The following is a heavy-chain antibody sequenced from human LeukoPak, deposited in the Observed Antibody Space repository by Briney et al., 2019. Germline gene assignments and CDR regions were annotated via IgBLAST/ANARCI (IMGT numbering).Heavy chain of an antibody. D-gene: IGHD3-10*01. CDR1: GNSISSGDNY. CDR2: IYTSGST. Sequence: PSETLSLTCTVSGNSISSGDNYWSWIRQPAGKGLEWIGRIYTSGSTNYNPSLKSRVTISGDTSKNQFSLRLSSVTAADTAVYYCAREWFGELLRSDWGQGTLVTVSS. J-gene: IGHJ4*02. CDR3: AREWFGELLRSD. V-gene: IGHV4-61*02.